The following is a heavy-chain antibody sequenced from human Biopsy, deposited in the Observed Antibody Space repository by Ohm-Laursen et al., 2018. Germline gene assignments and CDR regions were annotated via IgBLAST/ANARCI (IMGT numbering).Heavy chain of an antibody. D-gene: IGHD3-22*01. CDR1: GFTFSSYA. J-gene: IGHJ4*02. CDR3: AKVADYYNDSGFDDY. V-gene: IGHV3-23*01. CDR2: INNDGGRT. Sequence: GSLRPSCAASGFTFSSYAMNWVRQAPGKGLEWVSGINNDGGRTDYADSVKGRFTISRDNSKNTLYLQMNSLRAEDTAIYYCAKVADYYNDSGFDDYWGQGTLVTVSS.